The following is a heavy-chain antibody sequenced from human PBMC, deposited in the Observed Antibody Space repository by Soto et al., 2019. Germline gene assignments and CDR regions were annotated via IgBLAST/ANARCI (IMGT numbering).Heavy chain of an antibody. CDR1: GFTFSGSA. CDR2: IRSKANSYAT. J-gene: IGHJ6*04. V-gene: IGHV3-73*01. D-gene: IGHD1-26*01. Sequence: PGGSLRLSCAASGFTFSGSAMHWVRQASGKGLEWVGRIRSKANSYATAYAASVKGRFTISRDDSKNTAYLQMNSLKTEDTAVYYCPRGGSYHPSGGYGRDAWGKGTRVTFP. CDR3: PRGGSYHPSGGYGRDA.